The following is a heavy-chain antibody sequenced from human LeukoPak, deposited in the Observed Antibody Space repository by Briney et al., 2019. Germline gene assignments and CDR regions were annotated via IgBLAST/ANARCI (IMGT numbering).Heavy chain of an antibody. Sequence: SGGSLRLSCADSGFTFSNYNINWVRQAPGQGLEWVSSISSSTRYIYYADSVKGRFTISRDNAKNSLYLQMNSLRAEDTAVYYCAREEMATFALPFDYWGQGTLVTVSS. CDR3: AREEMATFALPFDY. D-gene: IGHD5-24*01. CDR1: GFTFSNYN. V-gene: IGHV3-21*01. J-gene: IGHJ4*02. CDR2: ISSSTRYI.